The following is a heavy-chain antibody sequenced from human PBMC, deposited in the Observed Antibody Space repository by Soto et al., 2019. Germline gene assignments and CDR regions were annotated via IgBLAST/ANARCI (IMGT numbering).Heavy chain of an antibody. CDR2: IYHTGST. D-gene: IGHD6-13*01. J-gene: IGHJ4*02. CDR3: ASPRIPAAGYS. CDR1: GGSIRRGNYF. V-gene: IGHV4-31*03. Sequence: QVQLQESGPGLVKPSQNLSLTCTVSGGSIRRGNYFWGWIRQHPGRGLEWIGYIYHTGSTYYNPSLKSRVTITVDTSKNQFSLRLTSVTAADSAVYYCASPRIPAAGYSWGQGTLVTVSS.